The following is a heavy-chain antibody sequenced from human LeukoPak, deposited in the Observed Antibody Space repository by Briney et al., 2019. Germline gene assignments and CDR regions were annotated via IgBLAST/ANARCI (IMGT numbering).Heavy chain of an antibody. Sequence: SETLSLTCTVSGGSISSYYWSWIRQPPGKGLEWIGYIYYSGSTNYNPSLKSRVTISVDTSKNQFSLKLSSVTAADTAVYYCARRVIGRRDAFDIWGQGTMVTVSS. V-gene: IGHV4-59*08. CDR1: GGSISSYY. J-gene: IGHJ3*02. D-gene: IGHD3-16*02. CDR3: ARRVIGRRDAFDI. CDR2: IYYSGST.